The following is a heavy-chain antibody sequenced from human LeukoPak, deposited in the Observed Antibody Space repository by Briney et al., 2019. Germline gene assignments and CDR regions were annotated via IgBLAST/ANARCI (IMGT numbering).Heavy chain of an antibody. Sequence: PSETLSLTCTVSGGSISSYYWSWIRQPPGKGLEYIGYIYYSGSTNYNPSLKSRVTISVDTSRTQFSLKLSSMTAADTAVYYCAGGHYPLEYWGQGTLVTVSS. CDR2: IYYSGST. CDR1: GGSISSYY. CDR3: AGGHYPLEY. J-gene: IGHJ4*02. V-gene: IGHV4-59*01. D-gene: IGHD1-26*01.